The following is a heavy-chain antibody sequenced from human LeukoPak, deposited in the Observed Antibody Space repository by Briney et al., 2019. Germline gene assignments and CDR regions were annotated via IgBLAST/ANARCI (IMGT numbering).Heavy chain of an antibody. CDR1: GFTFSSYW. J-gene: IGHJ6*02. CDR3: ARDRVVVARDYYYYYGMDV. CDR2: IKQDGSEK. Sequence: GGSLRLSCAASGFTFSSYWMSWVRQAPGRGLEWVANIKQDGSEKYYVDSVKGRFTISRDNAKNSLYLQMNSLRAEDTAVYYCARDRVVVARDYYYYYGMDVWGQGTTVTVSS. D-gene: IGHD3-22*01. V-gene: IGHV3-7*01.